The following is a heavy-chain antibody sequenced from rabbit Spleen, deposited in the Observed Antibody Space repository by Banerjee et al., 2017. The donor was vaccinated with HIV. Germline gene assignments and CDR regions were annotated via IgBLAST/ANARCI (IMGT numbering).Heavy chain of an antibody. V-gene: IGHV1S45*01. CDR1: GFSFSNKAV. CDR3: ARERADISFAFNL. CDR2: INAVTGKA. Sequence: QEQLEESGGGLVKPEGSLTLTCKASGFSFSNKAVMCWVRQAPGKGLQWIACINAVTGKAVYATWAKGRFTFSKTSSTTVTLQMTSLTAADTATYFCARERADISFAFNLWGPGTLVTVS. D-gene: IGHD8-1*01. J-gene: IGHJ4*01.